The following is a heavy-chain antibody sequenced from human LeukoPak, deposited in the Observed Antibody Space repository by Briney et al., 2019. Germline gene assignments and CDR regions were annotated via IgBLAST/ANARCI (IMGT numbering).Heavy chain of an antibody. V-gene: IGHV3-9*01. CDR3: AKGPGDCSGGSCYDWFDP. J-gene: IGHJ5*02. CDR1: GFTFDDYA. D-gene: IGHD2-15*01. Sequence: CRSLKLSCAASGFTFDDYAMHWVRQAPGKGLEWVSGICWNSGSIGYADSVKGRFTISRDNAKNSLYLQMNSLRAEDTALYYCAKGPGDCSGGSCYDWFDPWGQGTLVTVSS. CDR2: ICWNSGSI.